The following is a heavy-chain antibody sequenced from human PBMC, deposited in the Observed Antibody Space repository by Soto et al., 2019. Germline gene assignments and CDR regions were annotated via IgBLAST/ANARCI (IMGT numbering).Heavy chain of an antibody. CDR2: ISAYNGNT. CDR1: GYTFTSSG. J-gene: IGHJ3*02. CDR3: ARPRHSRGDAFDI. D-gene: IGHD3-22*01. Sequence: ASVTLSRTSSGYTFTSSGISWVRQDSGQGLEWMGWISAYNGNTNYAQKLQGRVTMTTDTSTSTAYMELRSLRSDDTAVYYCARPRHSRGDAFDIWGQGTMVTGS. V-gene: IGHV1-18*04.